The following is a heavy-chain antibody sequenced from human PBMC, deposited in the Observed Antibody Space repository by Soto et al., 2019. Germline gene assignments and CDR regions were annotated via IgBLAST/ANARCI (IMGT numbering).Heavy chain of an antibody. V-gene: IGHV3-23*01. CDR2: ISGSGGST. CDR1: GFTFSSCA. CDR3: APELYYDSSGYSGY. J-gene: IGHJ4*02. Sequence: PGGSLRLSCAASGFTFSSCAMAWVRQAPGKGLEWVSAISGSGGSTYYADSVKGRFTISRDNSKNTLYLQMNSLRAEDTAVYYCAPELYYDSSGYSGYWGQGTLVTVSS. D-gene: IGHD3-22*01.